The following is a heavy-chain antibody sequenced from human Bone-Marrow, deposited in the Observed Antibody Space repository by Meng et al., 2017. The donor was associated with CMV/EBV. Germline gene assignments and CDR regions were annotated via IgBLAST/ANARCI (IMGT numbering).Heavy chain of an antibody. D-gene: IGHD2-2*01. CDR2: INHSGST. Sequence: SETLSLTCAVYGGSFSGYYWSWIRQPPGKGLEWIGEINHSGSTNYNPSLKSRVTISVDTSKNQFSLKLSSVTAADTAVYYCARECEVVPAAINWFDPWGQGPLVTVYS. CDR1: GGSFSGYY. CDR3: ARECEVVPAAINWFDP. J-gene: IGHJ5*02. V-gene: IGHV4-34*01.